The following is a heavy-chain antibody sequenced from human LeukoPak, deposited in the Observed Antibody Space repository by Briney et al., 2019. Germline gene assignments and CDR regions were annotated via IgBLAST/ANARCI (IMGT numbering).Heavy chain of an antibody. CDR2: ISYDGSNK. CDR1: GFTFSSYA. Sequence: PGRSLRLSCAASGFTFSSYAMHWVRQAPGKGLEWVAVISYDGSNKYYADSVKGRFTISRDNSENTLYLQMNSLRAEDTAVYYCARDQIHCSSTSCYDGGSVDYWGQGTLVTVSS. V-gene: IGHV3-30-3*01. J-gene: IGHJ4*02. CDR3: ARDQIHCSSTSCYDGGSVDY. D-gene: IGHD2-2*01.